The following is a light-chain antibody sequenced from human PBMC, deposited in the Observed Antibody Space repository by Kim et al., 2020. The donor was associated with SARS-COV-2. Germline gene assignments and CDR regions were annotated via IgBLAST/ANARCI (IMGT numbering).Light chain of an antibody. V-gene: IGKV3-15*01. CDR1: QSISTS. Sequence: SPGERATRSYRASQSISTSLAWYQQKPGQAPRLLIYRASTRATGIPARFIGSGSGTEVTLTISSLQSEDFALYYCQQYINWPPKYTFGRGTKLEI. J-gene: IGKJ2*01. CDR3: QQYINWPPKYT. CDR2: RAS.